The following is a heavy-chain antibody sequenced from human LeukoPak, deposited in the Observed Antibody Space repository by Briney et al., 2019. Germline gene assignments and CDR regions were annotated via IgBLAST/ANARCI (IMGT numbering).Heavy chain of an antibody. CDR2: ISYDGSSK. J-gene: IGHJ4*02. D-gene: IGHD3-16*02. CDR3: ARGLIWGSYRSYYFDY. V-gene: IGHV3-30-3*01. CDR1: GFTFSSYA. Sequence: GGSLRLSCAASGFTFSSYAMHWVRQAPGEGLEWVAVISYDGSSKYYADSVKGRFTISRDNSKNTLYLQMNSLRAEDTAVYYCARGLIWGSYRSYYFDYWGQGTLVTVSS.